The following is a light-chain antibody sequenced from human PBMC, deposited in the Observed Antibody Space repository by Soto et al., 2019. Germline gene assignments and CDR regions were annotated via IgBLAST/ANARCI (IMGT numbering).Light chain of an antibody. V-gene: IGKV1-5*01. J-gene: IGKJ1*01. CDR2: DAD. CDR3: QQFSLYWE. CDR1: QDINRW. Sequence: DIQMTQSPSTLSASVGDRVTITCRASQDINRWLAWYQQKPGKAPKILIYDADTLESGIPSRFSGSGYGTEFILTISSLQPDDFAAYNCQQFSLYWEVGQGTKVDIK.